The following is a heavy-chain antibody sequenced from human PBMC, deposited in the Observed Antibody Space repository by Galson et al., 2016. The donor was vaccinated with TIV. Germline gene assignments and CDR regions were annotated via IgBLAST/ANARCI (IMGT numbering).Heavy chain of an antibody. CDR2: IGGSGGSP. Sequence: SLRLSCAASGFTFGSYAMNWVRQAPGKGLEWVSSIGGSGGSPYYADSVKGRFTISRDSSKNTVFLQMNSLRGEDTAIYYCAKDRQWIPSTLDHWGQGTLVTVSS. J-gene: IGHJ4*02. CDR1: GFTFGSYA. V-gene: IGHV3-23*01. CDR3: AKDRQWIPSTLDH. D-gene: IGHD5-18*01.